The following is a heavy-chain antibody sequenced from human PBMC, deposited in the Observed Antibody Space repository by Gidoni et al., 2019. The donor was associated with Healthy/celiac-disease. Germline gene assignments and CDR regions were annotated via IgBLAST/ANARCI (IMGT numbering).Heavy chain of an antibody. CDR3: ARDREQPLYGMDV. CDR1: GFTFSSYA. Sequence: QVQLVESGGGVVQPGRSLRLSCAASGFTFSSYAMHWVRQAPGTGLEWVAVISYDGSNKYYADSVKGRFTISRDNSKNTLYLQMNSLRAEDTAVYYCARDREQPLYGMDVWGQGTTVTVSS. D-gene: IGHD6-13*01. J-gene: IGHJ6*02. CDR2: ISYDGSNK. V-gene: IGHV3-30*01.